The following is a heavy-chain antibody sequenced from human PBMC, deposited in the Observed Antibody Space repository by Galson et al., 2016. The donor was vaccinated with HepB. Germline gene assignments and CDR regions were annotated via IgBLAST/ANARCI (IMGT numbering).Heavy chain of an antibody. J-gene: IGHJ5*02. V-gene: IGHV4-4*02. CDR1: GDSISSSNW. D-gene: IGHD2-15*01. CDR3: ARVKRYCSRNSCYFDP. CDR2: VLYGGNT. Sequence: SETLSLTCSVSGDSISSSNWWNWVRQSPGKGLEWIGDVLYGGNTNYNPSLKGRVTISVDASKNLVSLRLSSVTAADTAVHYCARVKRYCSRNSCYFDPWGQGTLVTVSS.